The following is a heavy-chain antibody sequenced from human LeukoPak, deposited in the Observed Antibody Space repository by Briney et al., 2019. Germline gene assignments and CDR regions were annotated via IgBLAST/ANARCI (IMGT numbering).Heavy chain of an antibody. V-gene: IGHV1-8*01. D-gene: IGHD6-6*01. CDR1: GYTFTSYD. CDR2: MNPNSGNT. J-gene: IGHJ5*02. Sequence: GASVKVSCKASGYTFTSYDINWVRQATGQGLEWMGWMNPNSGNTGYAQKFQGRVTMTRSTSISTAYMELSSLRSEDTAVYYCARGREYSSSSGGWFDPWGQGTLVTVSS. CDR3: ARGREYSSSSGGWFDP.